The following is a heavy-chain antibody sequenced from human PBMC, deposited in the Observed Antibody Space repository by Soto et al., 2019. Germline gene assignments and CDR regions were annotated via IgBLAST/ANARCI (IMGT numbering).Heavy chain of an antibody. CDR2: INPNSGGT. Sequence: ASVKVSCKASGYTFTGYYMHWVRQAPGQGLEWMGWINPNSGGTNYAQKFQGWVTMTRDTSISTAYTELSRLRSDDTAVYYCARASIAASMPYNWFDPWGQGTLVTVSS. CDR3: ARASIAASMPYNWFDP. CDR1: GYTFTGYY. V-gene: IGHV1-2*04. D-gene: IGHD6-6*01. J-gene: IGHJ5*02.